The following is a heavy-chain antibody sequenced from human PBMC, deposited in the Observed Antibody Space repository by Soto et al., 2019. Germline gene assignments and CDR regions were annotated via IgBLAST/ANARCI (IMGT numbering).Heavy chain of an antibody. V-gene: IGHV3-23*01. Sequence: GESLKISCAASGFTFSSYAMSWVRQAPGKGLEWVSAISGSGGSTYYADSVKGRFTISRDNSKNTLYLQMNSLRAEDTAVYYCATITYYYGSGSYKSAYFDYWGQGTLVTVSS. J-gene: IGHJ4*02. CDR2: ISGSGGST. D-gene: IGHD3-10*01. CDR3: ATITYYYGSGSYKSAYFDY. CDR1: GFTFSSYA.